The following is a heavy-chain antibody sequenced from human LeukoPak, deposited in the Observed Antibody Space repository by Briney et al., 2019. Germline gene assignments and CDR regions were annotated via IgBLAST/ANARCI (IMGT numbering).Heavy chain of an antibody. J-gene: IGHJ4*02. CDR1: GGSISSYY. Sequence: SETPSLTCTVSGGSISSYYWSWIRQPPGKGLEWIGYIDYSGSTNYNPSLRSRVTISVDRSKNQFSLKVRSVTAADTAVYYCARLNGGYWGQGTLVTVSS. CDR2: IDYSGST. CDR3: ARLNGGY. V-gene: IGHV4-59*08. D-gene: IGHD1-1*01.